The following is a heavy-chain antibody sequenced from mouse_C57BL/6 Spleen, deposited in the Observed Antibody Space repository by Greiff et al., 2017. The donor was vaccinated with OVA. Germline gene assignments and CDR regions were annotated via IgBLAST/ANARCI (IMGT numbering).Heavy chain of an antibody. J-gene: IGHJ4*01. CDR1: GYTFTSYW. V-gene: IGHV1-64*01. CDR2: IHPNSGST. CDR3: ARIYYGSSYGYAVGY. Sequence: QVQLQQPGAELVKPGASVKLSCKASGYTFTSYWMHWVKQRPGQGLEWIGMIHPNSGSTNYNEKFKSKATLTVDKSSSTAYMQLSSLTSEDSAVYYCARIYYGSSYGYAVGYWGQGTSVTVSS. D-gene: IGHD1-1*01.